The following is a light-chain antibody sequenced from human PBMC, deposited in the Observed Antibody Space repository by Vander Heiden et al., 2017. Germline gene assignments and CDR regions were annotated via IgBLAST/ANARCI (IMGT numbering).Light chain of an antibody. V-gene: IGKV1-33*01. CDR1: QDIDKY. Sequence: DIQMTQSPSSLSPSVGDRVTITCQASQDIDKYLNWYQQKPGKAPKLLIYDASNLGTGVPARFSGGGSGTDFTLTISSLQPEDIATYYCQQSYNFPSTFGQGTKVEI. CDR3: QQSYNFPST. CDR2: DAS. J-gene: IGKJ2*01.